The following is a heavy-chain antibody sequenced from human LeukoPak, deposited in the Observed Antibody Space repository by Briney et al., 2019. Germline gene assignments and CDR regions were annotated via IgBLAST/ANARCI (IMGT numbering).Heavy chain of an antibody. J-gene: IGHJ3*02. CDR3: TTCGYDRCGAFDI. D-gene: IGHD5-12*01. Sequence: GGSLRLSCAVSEFPFTRAWMTWVRQAPGKGLEWVGRIKSKTDGGTTDYAAPVKGRFSISRDDSKDTLYLQMNSLETEDTAMYYCTTCGYDRCGAFDIWGQGTVVTVSS. V-gene: IGHV3-15*01. CDR1: EFPFTRAW. CDR2: IKSKTDGGTT.